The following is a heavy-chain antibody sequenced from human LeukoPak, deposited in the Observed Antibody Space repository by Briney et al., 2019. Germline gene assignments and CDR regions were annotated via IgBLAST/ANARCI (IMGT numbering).Heavy chain of an antibody. V-gene: IGHV3-30-3*01. CDR2: ISYDGSNK. J-gene: IGHJ6*02. Sequence: GRSLRLSCAASGFTFSSYAMHWVRQAPGKGLEWVAVISYDGSNKYYADSVKGRFTISRDNSKNTLYLQMNSLRAEDTALYYCAKALRYCRGASCYTYYYFGMDVWGQGTTVTVSS. CDR1: GFTFSSYA. CDR3: AKALRYCRGASCYTYYYFGMDV. D-gene: IGHD2-2*02.